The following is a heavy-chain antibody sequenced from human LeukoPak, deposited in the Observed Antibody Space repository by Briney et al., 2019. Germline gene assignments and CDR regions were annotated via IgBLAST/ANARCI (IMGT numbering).Heavy chain of an antibody. V-gene: IGHV3-74*01. J-gene: IGHJ4*02. Sequence: GGSLRLSCAASGFTFSSYWIHWVRQAPGKGLVWVSRIYSDATYYADSVKGRFTISRDNAKNTLYLQMNSLRAEDTAVYYCARESYDSSGYYYGGGFDYWGQGTLVTVSS. CDR1: GFTFSSYW. CDR2: IYSDAT. D-gene: IGHD3-22*01. CDR3: ARESYDSSGYYYGGGFDY.